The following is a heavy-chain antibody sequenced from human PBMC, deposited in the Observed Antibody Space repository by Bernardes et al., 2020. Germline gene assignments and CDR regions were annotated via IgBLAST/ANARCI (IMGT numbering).Heavy chain of an antibody. CDR3: ARSPPLVVVVAATGGSWFDP. J-gene: IGHJ5*02. V-gene: IGHV4-59*01. D-gene: IGHD2-15*01. Sequence: SETLSLTCTVSGGSISSYYWSWIRQPPGKGLEWIGYIYYSGSTNYNPSLKSRVTISVDTSKNQFSLKLSSVTAADTAVYYCARSPPLVVVVAATGGSWFDPWGQGTLVTVSS. CDR2: IYYSGST. CDR1: GGSISSYY.